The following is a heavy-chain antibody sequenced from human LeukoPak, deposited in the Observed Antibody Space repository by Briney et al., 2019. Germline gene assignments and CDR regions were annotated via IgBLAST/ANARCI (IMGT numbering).Heavy chain of an antibody. CDR2: IKQDGSGT. CDR3: ARQRGSGCLDY. CDR1: RFTLSNYW. V-gene: IGHV3-7*01. D-gene: IGHD6-19*01. Sequence: GGSLRLSCAASRFTLSNYWMSWVRQAPGKGLEWVANIKQDGSGTYYVDSVKGRFTISRDNARNSLSLQMNSLRAEDTAVYYCARQRGSGCLDYWGQETLVTVSS. J-gene: IGHJ4*02.